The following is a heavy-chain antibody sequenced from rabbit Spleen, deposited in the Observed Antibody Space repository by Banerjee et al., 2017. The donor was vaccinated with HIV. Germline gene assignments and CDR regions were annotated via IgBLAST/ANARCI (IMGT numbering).Heavy chain of an antibody. CDR3: ARNANGGWDL. CDR2: IYPVFGIT. J-gene: IGHJ4*01. CDR1: GFDFSSCY. V-gene: IGHV1S7*01. D-gene: IGHD4-1*01. Sequence: QLKESGGGLVQPGGSLTLSCKASGFDFSSCYMGWVRQAPGKGLEWIGDIYPVFGITNYANWVKGRFTISSDNAQNTVDLQMNSLTPADTATYFCARNANGGWDLWGPGTLVTVS.